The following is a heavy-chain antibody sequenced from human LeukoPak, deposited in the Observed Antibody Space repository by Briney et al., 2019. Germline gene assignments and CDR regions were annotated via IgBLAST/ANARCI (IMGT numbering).Heavy chain of an antibody. Sequence: EGSLRLSCAASGLTFSTHSMNWVRQAPGKGLEWVSSITSSSAYIYYADSVRGRFTISRDNAENSLFLQMNSLRVEDTAVYYCARAGVVDFTNYGSATFDYWGQGTLVTVSS. D-gene: IGHD4-11*01. CDR3: ARAGVVDFTNYGSATFDY. J-gene: IGHJ4*02. CDR2: ITSSSAYI. CDR1: GLTFSTHS. V-gene: IGHV3-21*01.